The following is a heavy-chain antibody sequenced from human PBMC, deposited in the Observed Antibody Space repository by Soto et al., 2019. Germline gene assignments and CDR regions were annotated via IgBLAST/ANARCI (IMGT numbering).Heavy chain of an antibody. Sequence: SETLSLTCAVYGGSFSGYYWSWIRQPPGKGLEWIGYIYYSGSTNYNPSLKSRVTISVDTSKNQFSLKLSSVTAADTAVYYCARYGSSWYERAFDIWGQGTMVTVSS. CDR1: GGSFSGYY. CDR3: ARYGSSWYERAFDI. V-gene: IGHV4-59*08. J-gene: IGHJ3*02. D-gene: IGHD6-13*01. CDR2: IYYSGST.